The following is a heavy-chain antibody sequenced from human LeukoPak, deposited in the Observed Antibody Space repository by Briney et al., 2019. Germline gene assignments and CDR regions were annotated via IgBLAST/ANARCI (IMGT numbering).Heavy chain of an antibody. CDR1: VYTHTELS. V-gene: IGHV1-24*01. J-gene: IGHJ3*02. CDR3: ATVSTVALTPPSRAFDI. D-gene: IGHD4-23*01. CDR2: FDPEDGEK. Sequence: ASENVLCRVSVYTHTELSMHGATDPRGKGLVGMGGFDPEDGEKLYAQMFQDRVTMTEDTSTDTAYMELSSLRSEDTAVYYCATVSTVALTPPSRAFDIWGQGTMVTVSS.